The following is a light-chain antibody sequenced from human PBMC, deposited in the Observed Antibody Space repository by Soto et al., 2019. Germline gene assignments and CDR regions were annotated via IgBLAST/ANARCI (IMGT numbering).Light chain of an antibody. CDR3: QQFGSSPIT. CDR1: QSVSSN. V-gene: IGKV3-15*01. CDR2: GAS. Sequence: EIVVTQSPATLSVSPGERATLSCRASQSVSSNLAWYQQKPGQAPRLLIYGASTRATGIPARFSGSGSGTEFTLTISSLEPEDSAVYYCQQFGSSPITFGQGTRLE. J-gene: IGKJ5*01.